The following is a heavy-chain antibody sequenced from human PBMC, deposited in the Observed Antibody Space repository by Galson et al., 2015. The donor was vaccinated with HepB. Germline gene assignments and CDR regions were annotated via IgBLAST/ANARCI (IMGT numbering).Heavy chain of an antibody. CDR1: GYTFTGYY. CDR2: INPNSGGT. CDR3: ARAASHYSSGYYGY. J-gene: IGHJ4*02. D-gene: IGHD3-22*01. V-gene: IGHV1-2*02. Sequence: SVKVSCKASGYTFTGYYMHWVRQAPGQGLEWMGWINPNSGGTNYAQKFQGRVTMTRDTSISTAYMELSRLRSDDTAVYYCARAASHYSSGYYGYWGQGTLVTVSS.